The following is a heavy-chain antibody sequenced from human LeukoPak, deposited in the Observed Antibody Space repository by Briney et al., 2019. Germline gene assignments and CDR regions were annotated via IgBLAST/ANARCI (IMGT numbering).Heavy chain of an antibody. V-gene: IGHV4-34*01. J-gene: IGHJ4*02. CDR2: INHSGST. CDR3: ARGVRYCSSTGCSRLIDY. Sequence: SETLSLTCAVYGGSFSGYYWSWIRQPPGKGLEWSGEINHSGSTNYNPSLKSRVTISVDTSKNQFSLKLSSVTAADTAVYYCARGVRYCSSTGCSRLIDYWGQGTLVTVSS. CDR1: GGSFSGYY. D-gene: IGHD2-2*01.